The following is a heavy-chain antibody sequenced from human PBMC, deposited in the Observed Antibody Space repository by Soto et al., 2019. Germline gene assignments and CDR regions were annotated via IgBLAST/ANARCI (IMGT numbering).Heavy chain of an antibody. CDR3: AKNSGWFNT. CDR1: GFPFGITD. CDR2: IDGSGGAT. V-gene: IGHV3-23*01. J-gene: IGHJ5*02. Sequence: HPGGSLRLSCAASGFPFGITDMSWVRQAPGKGLEWVSTIDGSGGATHYADSVKGRFTISRDNSKNTVFLQMSSLRADDTAVYYCAKNSGWFNTWGQGTLVTVSS. D-gene: IGHD3-10*01.